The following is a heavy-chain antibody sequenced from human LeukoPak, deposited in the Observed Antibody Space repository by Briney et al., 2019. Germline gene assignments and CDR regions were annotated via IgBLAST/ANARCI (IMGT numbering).Heavy chain of an antibody. J-gene: IGHJ6*02. Sequence: PSETLSLTCTVSGGSISSGTYYWGWIRQPPGKGVEWIGSIYYSGSTYCNPSLKSRVTISVDTSKNQFSLKLRSVTAADTAVYYCARDLGGYDPSRYYGMDVWGQGTTVTVSS. CDR2: IYYSGST. CDR3: ARDLGGYDPSRYYGMDV. D-gene: IGHD5-12*01. CDR1: GGSISSGTYY. V-gene: IGHV4-39*07.